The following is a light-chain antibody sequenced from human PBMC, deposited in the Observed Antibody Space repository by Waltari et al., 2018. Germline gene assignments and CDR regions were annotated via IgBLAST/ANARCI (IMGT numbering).Light chain of an antibody. V-gene: IGKV1-39*01. CDR1: ETINTY. CDR2: GAP. CDR3: QQSYSIPYS. Sequence: DIQMTQSPSSLYASVGDRVTFNCRASETINTYLNWYHQKPGKAPKLLIYGAPNLPSGVPSRFNGSGSATDFTLTISSLQPEDFAPYYCQQSYSIPYSFGQGTKLDIK. J-gene: IGKJ2*01.